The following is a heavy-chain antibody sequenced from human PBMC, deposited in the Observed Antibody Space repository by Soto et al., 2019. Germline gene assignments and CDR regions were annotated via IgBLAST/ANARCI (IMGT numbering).Heavy chain of an antibody. CDR1: GFTVSSNY. J-gene: IGHJ6*03. CDR2: IYSGGST. V-gene: IGHV3-53*01. Sequence: GGSLRLSCAASGFTVSSNYMSWVRQAPGKGLEWVSVIYSGGSTYYADSVKGRFTISRDNSKNTLYLQMNSLRAEDTAVYYCARDRTLTSNYCYCYYMDVWGKGTTVTVSS. CDR3: ARDRTLTSNYCYCYYMDV.